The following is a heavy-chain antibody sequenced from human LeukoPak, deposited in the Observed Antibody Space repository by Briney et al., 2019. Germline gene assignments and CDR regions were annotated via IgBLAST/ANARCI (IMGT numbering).Heavy chain of an antibody. CDR2: IASGGDYI. CDR3: ARGHYDVLAASYKWTPDY. J-gene: IGHJ4*02. CDR1: GFTFNTFN. Sequence: GGSLRLSCAASGFTFNTFNMNWVRQAPGKGLEWVSSIASGGDYIYYADSVKGRFTTSRDNAKNSLSLQLNSLRVEDTAVYYCARGHYDVLAASYKWTPDYWGQGTLVTVSS. D-gene: IGHD3-9*01. V-gene: IGHV3-21*01.